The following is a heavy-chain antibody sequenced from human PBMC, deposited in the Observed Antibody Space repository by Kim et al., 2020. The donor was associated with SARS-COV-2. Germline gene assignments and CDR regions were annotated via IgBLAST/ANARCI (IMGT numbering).Heavy chain of an antibody. CDR2: VRNRARGYAT. CDR3: SDAGKKMPDTTGGH. J-gene: IGHJ1*01. V-gene: IGHV3-73*01. Sequence: GGSLRLSCAASVFSFSDSDIHWVRQASGKGLEWVGQVRNRARGYATTYAASVQGRFTISRDDSKNTADLHMNSLKVEDTAFYYSSDAGKKMPDTTGGHWG. CDR1: VFSFSDSD. D-gene: IGHD1-1*01.